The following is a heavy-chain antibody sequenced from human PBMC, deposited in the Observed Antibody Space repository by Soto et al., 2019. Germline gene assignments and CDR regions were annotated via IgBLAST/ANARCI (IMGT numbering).Heavy chain of an antibody. Sequence: QVQLVESGGGVVQPGRSLRLSCAASEFTFSNYAMHWVRQTPGKGLEWVAVISYDGSAKNYPDSVKGRFTISRDNSKNSRYLQMSSLLAEDTAVYDWTRDQGMSGKCGELWGRGTLVTVSS. CDR2: ISYDGSAK. CDR3: TRDQGMSGKCGEL. V-gene: IGHV3-30-3*01. CDR1: EFTFSNYA. D-gene: IGHD1-26*01. J-gene: IGHJ2*01.